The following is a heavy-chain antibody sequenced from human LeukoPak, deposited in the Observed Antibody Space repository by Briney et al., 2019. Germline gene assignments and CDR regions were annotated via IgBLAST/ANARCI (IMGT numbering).Heavy chain of an antibody. D-gene: IGHD6-13*01. Sequence: GGALRLSCAASGFTFSSYGMHWVRQAPGKGLGWVAVIWYDGSNKFYADSVKGRFTISRDNSKNTLYLHMNRLRAEDTAVYYCAREYSAGWFAPWGQGTLVTVSS. CDR2: IWYDGSNK. CDR1: GFTFSSYG. V-gene: IGHV3-33*01. J-gene: IGHJ5*02. CDR3: AREYSAGWFAP.